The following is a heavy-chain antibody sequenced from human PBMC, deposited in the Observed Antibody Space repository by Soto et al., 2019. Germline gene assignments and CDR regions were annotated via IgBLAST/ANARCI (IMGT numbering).Heavy chain of an antibody. CDR2: INPNSGGT. D-gene: IGHD3-10*01. CDR1: GYTFTGYY. Sequence: GGPVKVSCKASGYTFTGYYMHWVRQAPGQGLEWMGWINPNSGGTNYAQKFQGWVTMTRDTSISTAYMELSRLRSDDTAVYYCARDLGAMASGSYYNGPPHNVFDYWGQGTLVTVSS. CDR3: ARDLGAMASGSYYNGPPHNVFDY. V-gene: IGHV1-2*04. J-gene: IGHJ4*02.